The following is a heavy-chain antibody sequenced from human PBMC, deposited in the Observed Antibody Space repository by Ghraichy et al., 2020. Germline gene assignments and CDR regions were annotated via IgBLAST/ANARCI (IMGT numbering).Heavy chain of an antibody. CDR2: ISYDGSNK. CDR3: AREGDDVDTAMVLDY. CDR1: GFTFSSYA. Sequence: GGSLRLSCAASGFTFSSYAMHWVRQAPGKGLEWVAVISYDGSNKYYADSVKGRFTISRDNSKNTLYLQMNSLRAEDTAVYYCAREGDDVDTAMVLDYWGQGTLVTVSS. V-gene: IGHV3-30-3*01. J-gene: IGHJ4*02. D-gene: IGHD5-18*01.